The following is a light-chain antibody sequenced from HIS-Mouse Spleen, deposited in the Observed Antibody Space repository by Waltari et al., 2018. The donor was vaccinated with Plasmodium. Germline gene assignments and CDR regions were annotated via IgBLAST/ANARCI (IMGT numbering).Light chain of an antibody. CDR1: ALPKKY. CDR2: EDS. Sequence: SYELTQPPSVSVSPGQTARSTCSGAALPKKYSYWYQQNSGQAPVLVIYEDSKRPSGIPERFSGSSSGTMATLTISGAQVEDEADYYCYSTDSSGNHRVFGGGTKLTVL. J-gene: IGLJ3*02. V-gene: IGLV3-10*01. CDR3: YSTDSSGNHRV.